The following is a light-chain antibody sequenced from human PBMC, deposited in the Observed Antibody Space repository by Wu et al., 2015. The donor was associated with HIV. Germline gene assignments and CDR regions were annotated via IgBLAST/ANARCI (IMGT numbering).Light chain of an antibody. CDR3: QQFEF. V-gene: IGKV3D-20*02. Sequence: EVVLTQSPGILSLSPGETATLFCKASQGGSTMTWYQKRRGQVPRLLIYDTSRRASGVPDRFVGSGSGTDFFLTINKLEREDFAVYYCQQFEFFGLGSEL. CDR2: DTS. CDR1: QGGST. J-gene: IGKJ2*01.